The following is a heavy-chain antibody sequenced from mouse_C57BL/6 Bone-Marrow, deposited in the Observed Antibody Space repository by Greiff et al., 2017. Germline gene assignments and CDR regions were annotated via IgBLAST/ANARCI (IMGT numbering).Heavy chain of an antibody. Sequence: VQLQQSGPELVKPGASVKISCKASGYTFTDYYMNWVKQSHGKSLEWIGDINPNNGGTSYNQKFKGKATFTVDKSSSTAYMELRSLTSEDSAVYYCAVPTGFDYWGQGTTLTVSS. CDR3: AVPTGFDY. CDR1: GYTFTDYY. J-gene: IGHJ2*01. V-gene: IGHV1-26*01. D-gene: IGHD4-1*01. CDR2: INPNNGGT.